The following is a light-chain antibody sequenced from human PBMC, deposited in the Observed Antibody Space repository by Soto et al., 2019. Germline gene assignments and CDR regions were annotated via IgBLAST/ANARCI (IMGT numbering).Light chain of an antibody. CDR3: QQSYSTPWT. Sequence: DIQMTQSPSSLSASVGDRVTITCRASQSISSYLNWYQQKPGKAPKLLIYAASSLQSVVPSRFSASGSGTDFTLTISSLQPEDFATYYCQQSYSTPWTFGQGTKVEIK. CDR1: QSISSY. V-gene: IGKV1-39*01. J-gene: IGKJ1*01. CDR2: AAS.